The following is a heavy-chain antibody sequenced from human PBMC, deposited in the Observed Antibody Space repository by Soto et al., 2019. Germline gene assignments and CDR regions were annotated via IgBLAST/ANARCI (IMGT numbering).Heavy chain of an antibody. CDR1: GGSISSGHYY. D-gene: IGHD1-7*01. V-gene: IGHV4-30-4*01. Sequence: SETLSLTCTGSGGSISSGHYYWSWIRQPPGKGLEWIGFISYSGNTYYSASLKSRVTISVDTSKNQFSLNLSFVTAADTAVYYCATMGTPATGLFYFDNWGQGTLVTVSS. J-gene: IGHJ4*02. CDR2: ISYSGNT. CDR3: ATMGTPATGLFYFDN.